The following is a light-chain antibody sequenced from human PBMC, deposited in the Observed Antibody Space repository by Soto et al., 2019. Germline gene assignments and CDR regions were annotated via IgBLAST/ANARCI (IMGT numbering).Light chain of an antibody. V-gene: IGLV1-40*01. CDR2: GNN. Sequence: QSALTQPPSVSGAPGQRVTISCTGSSSNIGAGYDVHWYQQLPGTAPKLLIYGNNNRPSGVPDRFSGSKSDTSASLAITELQAEDEADYYCQSYDSSLSAYVFGPGTKLTVL. J-gene: IGLJ1*01. CDR3: QSYDSSLSAYV. CDR1: SSNIGAGYD.